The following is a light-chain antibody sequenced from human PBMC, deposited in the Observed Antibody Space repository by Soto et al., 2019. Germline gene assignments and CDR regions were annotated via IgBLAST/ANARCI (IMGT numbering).Light chain of an antibody. CDR1: QSLVYSDGNTY. V-gene: IGKV2-30*01. CDR3: MQGTHWPPIT. CDR2: KVS. J-gene: IGKJ5*01. Sequence: DVVMTQSPLSLPVTLGQPASISCRSSQSLVYSDGNTYLNWFQQRPGQSPRRLIYKVSNRDSGVPGRFSGSGSGTDFTLKISRVEAEDVGVSYCMQGTHWPPITFGQGTRLEIK.